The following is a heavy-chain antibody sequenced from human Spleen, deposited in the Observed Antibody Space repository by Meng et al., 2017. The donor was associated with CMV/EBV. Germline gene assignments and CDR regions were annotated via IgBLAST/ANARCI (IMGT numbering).Heavy chain of an antibody. Sequence: SCKASGYTFTSYGITWVRQAPGQGLEWMGWISAYNGNTNYAQKLQGRVTMTTDTSTTTAYMELRSLRSDDTAVYYCARSFYGIPDNYWGQGTLVTVSS. D-gene: IGHD1-14*01. J-gene: IGHJ4*02. V-gene: IGHV1-18*01. CDR3: ARSFYGIPDNY. CDR1: GYTFTSYG. CDR2: ISAYNGNT.